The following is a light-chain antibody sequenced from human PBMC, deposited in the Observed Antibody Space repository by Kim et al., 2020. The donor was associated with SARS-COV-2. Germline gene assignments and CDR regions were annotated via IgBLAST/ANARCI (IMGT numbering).Light chain of an antibody. CDR3: ASWDESLGGPV. CDR1: SSDLGTNY. V-gene: IGLV1-47*01. Sequence: QSVLTQPPSASGTPGQRVTISCSGSSSDLGTNYVYWYQEFPGAASKLLVYRNNQRPSGVPDRFSGYKSGTATSLVISGLRSEDEADYYCASWDESLGGPVFGGGAQLTVL. J-gene: IGLJ3*02. CDR2: RNN.